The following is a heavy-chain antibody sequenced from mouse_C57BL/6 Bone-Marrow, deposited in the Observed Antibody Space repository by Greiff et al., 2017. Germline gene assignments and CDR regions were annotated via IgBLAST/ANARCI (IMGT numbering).Heavy chain of an antibody. CDR2: ISSVGSYT. Sequence: EVNVVESGGDLVKPGGSLKLSCAASGFTFSSYGMSWVRQTPDKRLEWVATISSVGSYTYYPDSVKGRFTISRDNAKNTLYLQMSSLKSEDTAMYYCASKGDYELVFDYWGQGTTLTVSS. V-gene: IGHV5-6*01. CDR3: ASKGDYELVFDY. CDR1: GFTFSSYG. D-gene: IGHD2-4*01. J-gene: IGHJ2*01.